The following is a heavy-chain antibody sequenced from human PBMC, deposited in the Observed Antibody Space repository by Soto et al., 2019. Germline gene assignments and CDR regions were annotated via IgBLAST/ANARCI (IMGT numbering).Heavy chain of an antibody. CDR1: GGSFSGYY. CDR2: INHSGST. Sequence: SETLSLTCAVYGGSFSGYYWSWIRQPPGKGLEWIGEINHSGSTNYNPSLKSRVTISVDTSKNQFSLKLSSVTAADTAVYYCERDREGIDYWGQGTLVTVSS. J-gene: IGHJ4*02. V-gene: IGHV4-34*01. CDR3: ERDREGIDY.